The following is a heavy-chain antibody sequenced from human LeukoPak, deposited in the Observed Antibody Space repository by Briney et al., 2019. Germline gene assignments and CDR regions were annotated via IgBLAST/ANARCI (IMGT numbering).Heavy chain of an antibody. D-gene: IGHD3-10*01. CDR2: ISSSYI. J-gene: IGHJ4*02. V-gene: IGHV3-21*01. Sequence: PGGSLRLSCAASGFTFSSYSMNWVRQAPGKGLECVSSISSSYIHYADSVKGRFTISRDNAKNSLYLQMNSLRAEDTALYYCARVGDGDSFDYWGQGTLVTVSS. CDR3: ARVGDGDSFDY. CDR1: GFTFSSYS.